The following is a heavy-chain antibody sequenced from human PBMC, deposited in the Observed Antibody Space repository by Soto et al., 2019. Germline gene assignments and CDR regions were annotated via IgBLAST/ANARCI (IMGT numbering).Heavy chain of an antibody. D-gene: IGHD3-22*01. J-gene: IGHJ2*01. CDR2: IDHSSSSI. V-gene: IGHV3-48*01. Sequence: QLVESGGGLVLPGGSLRLSCEASGFPFRRYSMNWVRQSPGKGLEWISYIDHSSSSIHDADSVKGPFTISRDNAKNSLFLQMNSLKVEDTAVYYCAVGIVVARGYFDLWGRGTLVTVSS. CDR3: AVGIVVARGYFDL. CDR1: GFPFRRYS.